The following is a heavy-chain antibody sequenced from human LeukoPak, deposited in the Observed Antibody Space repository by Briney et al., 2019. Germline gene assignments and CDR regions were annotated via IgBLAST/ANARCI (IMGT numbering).Heavy chain of an antibody. J-gene: IGHJ4*02. D-gene: IGHD3-10*01. Sequence: ASVTVSCKASGYTFTVQYIHWVRQAPGQGLEWMGWIDPNSGGTNYAQKFQGRVTMTRDTSISTVYMELSRLTSDDTAVYYCASRSASGNWFLAYWGQGSLVTLSS. CDR3: ASRSASGNWFLAY. V-gene: IGHV1-2*02. CDR2: IDPNSGGT. CDR1: GYTFTVQY.